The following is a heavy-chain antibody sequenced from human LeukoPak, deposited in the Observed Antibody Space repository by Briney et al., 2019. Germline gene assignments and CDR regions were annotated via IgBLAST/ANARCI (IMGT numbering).Heavy chain of an antibody. V-gene: IGHV4-59*08. D-gene: IGHD3-16*01. CDR1: GGSISSYY. CDR3: ARREIGPFFGVGYFDY. J-gene: IGHJ4*02. CDR2: IYYSGST. Sequence: SETLSLTCTVSGGSISSYYWSWIRQPPGKGLEWIGYIYYSGSTNYNPSLKSRVTISVDTSKNQFSLKLSSMTAADTAVYYCARREIGPFFGVGYFDYWGQGTLVTVSS.